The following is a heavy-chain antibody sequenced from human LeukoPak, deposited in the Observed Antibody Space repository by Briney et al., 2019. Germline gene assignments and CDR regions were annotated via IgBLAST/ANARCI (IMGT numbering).Heavy chain of an antibody. CDR1: GFTVSSNY. D-gene: IGHD1-26*01. CDR2: IYSGGST. J-gene: IGHJ1*01. Sequence: GSLRLSCAASGFTVSSNYMSWVRQAPGKGLEWVSVIYSGGSTYYADSVKGRFTISRDNSKNTLYLQMNSLRAEDTAVYYCASNEWELLRAPYFQHWGQGTLVTVSS. CDR3: ASNEWELLRAPYFQH. V-gene: IGHV3-66*01.